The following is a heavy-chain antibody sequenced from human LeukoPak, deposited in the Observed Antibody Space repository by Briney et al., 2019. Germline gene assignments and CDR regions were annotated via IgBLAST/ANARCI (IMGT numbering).Heavy chain of an antibody. V-gene: IGHV3-23*01. CDR2: IGVSGGST. CDR3: AKGYYDSTGYPLRPSFDY. J-gene: IGHJ4*02. D-gene: IGHD3-22*01. CDR1: GFTFSGYA. Sequence: GGSLRLSCAASGFTFSGYAMTWVRQAPGKGPEWVSTIGVSGGSTFYADSVKGRFTNSRDNSKNTLYLQMNSLRVEDTAVYYSAKGYYDSTGYPLRPSFDYWGQGTLVTVSS.